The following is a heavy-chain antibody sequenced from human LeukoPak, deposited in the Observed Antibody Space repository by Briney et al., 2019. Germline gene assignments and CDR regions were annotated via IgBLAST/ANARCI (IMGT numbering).Heavy chain of an antibody. Sequence: PSETLSLTCTVSGGSISSYYWSWIRQPPGKGLEWIGYIYCSGSTNYNPSLKSRVTISVDTSKNQFSLKLSSVTAADTAVYYCARYPDRPLGAYYYGMDVWGQGTTVTVSS. V-gene: IGHV4-59*01. CDR3: ARYPDRPLGAYYYGMDV. CDR1: GGSISSYY. J-gene: IGHJ6*02. CDR2: IYCSGST. D-gene: IGHD3-10*01.